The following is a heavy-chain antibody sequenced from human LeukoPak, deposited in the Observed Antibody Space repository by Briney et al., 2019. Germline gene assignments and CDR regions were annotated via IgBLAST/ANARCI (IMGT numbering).Heavy chain of an antibody. CDR3: ARASFAPGGGDY. V-gene: IGHV4-30-4*08. CDR2: IYYSGST. J-gene: IGHJ4*02. D-gene: IGHD3-10*01. Sequence: PSETLSLTCTVSGGSISSYYWSWIRQPPGKGLEWIGYIYYSGSTYYNPSLKSRVTISVDTSKNQFSLKLSSVTAADTAVYYCARASFAPGGGDYWGQGTLVTVSS. CDR1: GGSISSYY.